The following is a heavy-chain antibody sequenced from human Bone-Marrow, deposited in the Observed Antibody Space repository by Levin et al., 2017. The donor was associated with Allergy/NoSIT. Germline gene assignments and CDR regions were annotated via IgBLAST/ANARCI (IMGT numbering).Heavy chain of an antibody. Sequence: PGGSLRLSCAASGFTFSSHSMNWVRQAPGKGLEWVSSISSSSTYKYYRGSMEGRFTISRDNAKNSLFLQMNSLRAEDTAVYYCARERLCYGSNCHHAFDIWGQGTVVTVSS. D-gene: IGHD2-15*01. J-gene: IGHJ3*02. CDR2: ISSSSTYK. CDR3: ARERLCYGSNCHHAFDI. V-gene: IGHV3-21*01. CDR1: GFTFSSHS.